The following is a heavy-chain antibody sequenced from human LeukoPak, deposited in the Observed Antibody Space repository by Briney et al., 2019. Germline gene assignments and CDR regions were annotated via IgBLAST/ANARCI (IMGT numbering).Heavy chain of an antibody. V-gene: IGHV3-30-3*01. Sequence: GGSLRLSCAASGFTFSSYAMHWVRQAPGKGLEWVAVISYDGSNKYYADSVKGRFTISRDNSKNTLYLQMNTLRAEDTAVYYCARDRSNCFDPWGQGTLVTVSS. CDR2: ISYDGSNK. CDR3: ARDRSNCFDP. CDR1: GFTFSSYA. J-gene: IGHJ5*02.